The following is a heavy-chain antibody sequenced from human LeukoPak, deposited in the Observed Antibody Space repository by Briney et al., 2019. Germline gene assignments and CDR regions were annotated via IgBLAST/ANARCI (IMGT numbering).Heavy chain of an antibody. CDR3: AKDMGSVVPVKYYYYYYGMDV. CDR2: ISWDGGST. D-gene: IGHD2-2*01. Sequence: GGSLRLSCAASGFTFDDYTMHWVRQAPGKGLEWVSLISWDGGSTYYADSVKGRFTISRDNSKNSLYPQMNSLRTEDTALYYCAKDMGSVVPVKYYYYYYGMDVWGQGTTVTVSS. CDR1: GFTFDDYT. V-gene: IGHV3-43*01. J-gene: IGHJ6*02.